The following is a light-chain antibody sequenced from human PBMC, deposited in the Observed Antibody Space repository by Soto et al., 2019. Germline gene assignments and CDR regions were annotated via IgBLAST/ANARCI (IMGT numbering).Light chain of an antibody. Sequence: EIVLTQSPGPLSLSPGQRATPSCRASQSVSSTYLAWYQQKPGQAPRLLIYRTSTRATGVPDRFSGSGSGTDFTLTISRLEPEDFAVYYCQQYGGSPRITFGQGTRLEIK. CDR3: QQYGGSPRIT. CDR2: RTS. V-gene: IGKV3-20*01. CDR1: QSVSSTY. J-gene: IGKJ5*01.